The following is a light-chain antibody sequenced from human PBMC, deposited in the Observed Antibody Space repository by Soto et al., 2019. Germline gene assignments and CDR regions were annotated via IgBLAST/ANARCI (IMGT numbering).Light chain of an antibody. V-gene: IGKV3-15*01. CDR3: QHYNTWPPPWA. CDR2: GSS. CDR1: QSVDSN. J-gene: IGKJ1*01. Sequence: EIVMTQSPATLSVSPGERATLSCRASQSVDSNLAWYQQKPGQAPRLLIHGSSTRATGIPARFSGSVSATEFLLTISSLQSEDFAVYFCQHYNTWPPPWAFGQGPNVELK.